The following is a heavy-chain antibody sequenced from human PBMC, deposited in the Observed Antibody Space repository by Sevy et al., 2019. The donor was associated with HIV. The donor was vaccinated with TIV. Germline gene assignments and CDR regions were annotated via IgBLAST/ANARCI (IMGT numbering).Heavy chain of an antibody. Sequence: SETLSLTCAVSGGSISSSNWWSWVRQPPGKGLEWIGEIYRSGSTNYNPSLKSRVTISVDKSKNQFSLKLSSVTAADTVVYYCARRGSGGSCYWGCLGAFDIWGQGTMVTVSS. CDR1: GGSISSSNW. CDR3: ARRGSGGSCYWGCLGAFDI. J-gene: IGHJ3*02. D-gene: IGHD2-15*01. V-gene: IGHV4-4*02. CDR2: IYRSGST.